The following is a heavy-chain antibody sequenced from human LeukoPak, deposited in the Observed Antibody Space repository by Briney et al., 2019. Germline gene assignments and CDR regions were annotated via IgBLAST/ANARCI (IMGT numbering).Heavy chain of an antibody. CDR1: GYTFTSYG. V-gene: IGHV1-18*01. Sequence: GASVKVSCKASGYTFTSYGISWVRQAPGQGLEWMGWISAYNGNTNYAQKLQGRVTMTTDTSTSTAYMELRSLRSDDTAVYYCARTLSPPIQLYVTFWGQGTLVTVSS. CDR3: ARTLSPPIQLYVTF. CDR2: ISAYNGNT. J-gene: IGHJ4*02. D-gene: IGHD5-18*01.